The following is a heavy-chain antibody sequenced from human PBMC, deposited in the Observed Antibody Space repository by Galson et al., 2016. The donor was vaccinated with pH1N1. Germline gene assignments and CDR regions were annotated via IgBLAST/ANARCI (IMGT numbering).Heavy chain of an antibody. CDR1: SGSINISPYY. D-gene: IGHD3-10*01. CDR3: PRHSDDSVGSSFDI. CDR2: IYYSGST. J-gene: IGHJ3*02. V-gene: IGHV4-39*01. Sequence: ETLSLTCTVSSGSINISPYYWGWIRLPPEKGLEWIGSIYYSGSTYDNPSLKSRVTISLDTSKNQFSLNLRSVTAADTAVYYCPRHSDDSVGSSFDIWGQGRMVIVSS.